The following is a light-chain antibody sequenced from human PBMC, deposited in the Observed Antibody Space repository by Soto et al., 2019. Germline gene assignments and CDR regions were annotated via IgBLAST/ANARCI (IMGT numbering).Light chain of an antibody. Sequence: DIQMTQSPSSLSASVGDRVTITCQASQDITNYLNWYQQKPGKAPKLLIYDASNLETGVPSRFSGSGSGTDFTFTISSLQSEDIATYYCQQYANLQATFGPGTRVDIK. J-gene: IGKJ3*01. CDR1: QDITNY. V-gene: IGKV1-33*01. CDR2: DAS. CDR3: QQYANLQAT.